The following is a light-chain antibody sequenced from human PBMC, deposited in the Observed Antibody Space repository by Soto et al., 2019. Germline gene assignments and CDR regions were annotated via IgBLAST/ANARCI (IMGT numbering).Light chain of an antibody. V-gene: IGKV1-33*01. CDR2: DAS. J-gene: IGKJ5*01. CDR3: QHYDHLPIT. CDR1: QDITNY. Sequence: DIQMTQSPSSLSASVGDRVTITCQASQDITNYLNWYQQKPGRAPRLLLYDASSLETGVPSRFSGSGSGTDFTLTISSLQPEDVATYYCQHYDHLPITFGQGTRLE.